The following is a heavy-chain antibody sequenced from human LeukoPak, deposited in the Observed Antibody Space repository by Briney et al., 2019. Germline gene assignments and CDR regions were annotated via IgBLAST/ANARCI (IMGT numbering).Heavy chain of an antibody. V-gene: IGHV1-69*02. CDR1: GGTFSSYT. CDR2: IIPIFGIA. J-gene: IGHJ6*02. CDR3: ARGHQPPYYGMDV. Sequence: ASVKVSCKVSGGTFSSYTISWVRQAPGQGLEWMGRIIPIFGIANYAQKFQGRVTITADKSTSTAYMELSSLRSEDTAVFYCARGHQPPYYGMDVWGQGTTVTVSS.